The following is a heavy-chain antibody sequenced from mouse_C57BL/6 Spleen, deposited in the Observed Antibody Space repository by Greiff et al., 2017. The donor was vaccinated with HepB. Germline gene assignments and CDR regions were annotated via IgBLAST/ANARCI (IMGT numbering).Heavy chain of an antibody. D-gene: IGHD2-4*01. V-gene: IGHV2-5*01. CDR2: IWRGGST. CDR3: AKGGTYDYDYAMDY. CDR1: GFSLTSYG. J-gene: IGHJ4*01. Sequence: QVQLQQSGPGLVQPSQSLSITCTVSGFSLTSYGVHWVRQSPGKGLEWLGVIWRGGSTDYNAAFMSRLSITKDNSKSQVFFKMNSLQADDTAIYYCAKGGTYDYDYAMDYWGQGTSVTVSS.